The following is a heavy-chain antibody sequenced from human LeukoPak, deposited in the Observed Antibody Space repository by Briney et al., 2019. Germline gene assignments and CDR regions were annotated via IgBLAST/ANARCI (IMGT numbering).Heavy chain of an antibody. CDR3: ARRYYYDSSGYYNYYYMDV. D-gene: IGHD3-22*01. J-gene: IGHJ6*03. V-gene: IGHV4-59*08. Sequence: SENLTATCTVAGRSISSKDTIWTPQPPAKGLHCLGHIYYSGSTNYNPPLKSRVTISVDTSKNQFSLKLSSVTAADTAVYYCARRYYYDSSGYYNYYYMDVWGKGTTVTVSS. CDR1: GRSISSKD. CDR2: IYYSGST.